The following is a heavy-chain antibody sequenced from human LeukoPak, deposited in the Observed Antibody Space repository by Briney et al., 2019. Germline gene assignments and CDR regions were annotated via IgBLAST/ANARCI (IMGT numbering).Heavy chain of an antibody. D-gene: IGHD2-2*03. V-gene: IGHV3-30*01. CDR2: ISYDGSNK. CDR1: GFTFSSYA. J-gene: IGHJ4*02. Sequence: PGGSLRLSCAASGFTFSSYAIPWVRQAPGKGLEWVAVISYDGSNKYYADSVKGRFTISRDNSKNTLYLQMNSLRAEDTAVYYCARGANWISLDYWGQGTLVTVSS. CDR3: ARGANWISLDY.